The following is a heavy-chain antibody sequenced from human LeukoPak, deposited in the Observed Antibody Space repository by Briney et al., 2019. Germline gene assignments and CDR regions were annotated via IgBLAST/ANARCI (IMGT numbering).Heavy chain of an antibody. V-gene: IGHV4-59*01. CDR1: GGSISSYY. Sequence: PSETLSLTCTVSGGSISSYYWSWIRQPPGKGLGWIGYIYYSGSTNYNPSLKSRVTISVDTSKNQFSLKLSSVTAADTAVYYCARVATLYYFDYWGQGTLVTVSS. J-gene: IGHJ4*02. CDR2: IYYSGST. CDR3: ARVATLYYFDY.